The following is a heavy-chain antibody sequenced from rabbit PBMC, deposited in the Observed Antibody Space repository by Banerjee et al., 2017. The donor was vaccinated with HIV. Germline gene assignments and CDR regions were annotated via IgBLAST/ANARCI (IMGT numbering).Heavy chain of an antibody. CDR2: IFVGGGGST. Sequence: QEQLEESGGDLVKPEGSLTLTCTASGFSFSSSYWICWVRQAPGKGLEWIACIFVGGGGSTYYASWAKGRFTISKTSSTTVTLQMTSLTAADTATYFCARGRSDNRINLWGPGTLVTVS. CDR1: GFSFSSSYW. D-gene: IGHD5-1*01. V-gene: IGHV1S45*01. J-gene: IGHJ4*01. CDR3: ARGRSDNRINL.